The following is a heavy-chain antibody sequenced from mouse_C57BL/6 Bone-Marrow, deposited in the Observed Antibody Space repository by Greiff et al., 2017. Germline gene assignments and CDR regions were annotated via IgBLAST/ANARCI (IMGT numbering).Heavy chain of an antibody. CDR1: GYTFTSYW. CDR2: IDPSDSYT. Sequence: VQLQQPGAELVMPGASVKLSCKASGYTFTSYWMHWVKQRPGQGLEWIGEIDPSDSYTNYNQKFKGKSTLTVDKSSSTAYMQLSSLTSADSAVYYCAITTVVATRDWYFDVWGTGTKVTVSS. CDR3: AITTVVATRDWYFDV. V-gene: IGHV1-69*01. J-gene: IGHJ1*03. D-gene: IGHD1-1*01.